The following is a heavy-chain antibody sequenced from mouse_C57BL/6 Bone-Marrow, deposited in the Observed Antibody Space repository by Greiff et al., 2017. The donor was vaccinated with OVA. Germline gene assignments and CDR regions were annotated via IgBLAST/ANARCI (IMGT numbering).Heavy chain of an antibody. Sequence: EVQLQQSGAELVRPGASVKLSCTASGFNIKDDYMHWVKQRPEQGLEWIGWIDPENGDTEYASKFQGKATITADTSSYTAYLQLSSLTSEDTAVYYCTTEGSSGYWGQGTTLTVSS. D-gene: IGHD3-1*01. V-gene: IGHV14-4*01. CDR1: GFNIKDDY. CDR2: IDPENGDT. CDR3: TTEGSSGY. J-gene: IGHJ2*01.